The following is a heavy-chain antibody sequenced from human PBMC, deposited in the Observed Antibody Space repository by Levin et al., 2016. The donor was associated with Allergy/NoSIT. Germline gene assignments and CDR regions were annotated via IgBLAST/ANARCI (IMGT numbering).Heavy chain of an antibody. J-gene: IGHJ4*02. V-gene: IGHV3-48*03. CDR2: ITNSGSAM. CDR3: ARDLRYYNVLTGYF. CDR1: GFTFNTDE. Sequence: GGSLRLSCVASGFTFNTDEMNWVRQAPGKGLEWVSYITNSGSAMYYADSVKGRFTISRDNAKNSLYLQMNSLRAEDTAVYYCARDLRYYNVLTGYFWGQGALVTVSS. D-gene: IGHD3-9*01.